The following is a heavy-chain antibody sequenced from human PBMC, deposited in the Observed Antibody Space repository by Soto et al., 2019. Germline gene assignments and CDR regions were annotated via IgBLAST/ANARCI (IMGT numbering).Heavy chain of an antibody. J-gene: IGHJ4*02. D-gene: IGHD6-13*01. Sequence: EVQLLESGGGLVQPGGSLRLSCAASGFTFSNYAMTWVRQAPGKGLEWVSVITGSGGGTYFVDSVKGRFTISRDNSKNTVYLQRTSLRAEDTAVYYCAKRPLTAAGFDYWGQGTLVIVSS. CDR2: ITGSGGGT. CDR3: AKRPLTAAGFDY. V-gene: IGHV3-23*01. CDR1: GFTFSNYA.